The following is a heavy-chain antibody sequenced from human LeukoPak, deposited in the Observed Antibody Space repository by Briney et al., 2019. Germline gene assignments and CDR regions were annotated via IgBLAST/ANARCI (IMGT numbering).Heavy chain of an antibody. Sequence: ASLKVSCKTSVYTPTTYGISSVRQTPGHRLERMGWISAHNGNTNYAQKLQGRVTMTTYTSTSTAYVELRSLRSDDTAVYYCARDRELLWFGELLSREICWFDPWGQGTLVTVSS. D-gene: IGHD3-10*01. CDR2: ISAHNGNT. V-gene: IGHV1-18*01. CDR3: ARDRELLWFGELLSREICWFDP. CDR1: VYTPTTYG. J-gene: IGHJ5*02.